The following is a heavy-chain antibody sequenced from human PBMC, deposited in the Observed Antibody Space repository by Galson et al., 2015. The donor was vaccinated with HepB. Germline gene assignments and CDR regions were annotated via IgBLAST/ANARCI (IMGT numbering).Heavy chain of an antibody. CDR2: IYWDDDK. CDR1: GFSLSTSGVG. J-gene: IGHJ3*02. Sequence: PALVKPTQTFTLTCTFSGFSLSTSGVGVGWIRQPPGKALEWLALIYWDDDKRYSPSLKSRLTITKDTSKNQVVLTMTNMDPVDTATYYCALTYYYDSSGYYYEGAFDIWGQGTMVTVSS. V-gene: IGHV2-5*02. D-gene: IGHD3-22*01. CDR3: ALTYYYDSSGYYYEGAFDI.